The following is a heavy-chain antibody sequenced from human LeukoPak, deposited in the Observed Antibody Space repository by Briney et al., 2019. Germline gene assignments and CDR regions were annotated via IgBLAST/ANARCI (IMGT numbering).Heavy chain of an antibody. CDR1: GGSISSYY. D-gene: IGHD6-19*01. CDR3: ARVMTFGQWLVPQN. CDR2: IYYSGST. Sequence: SETLSLTCTVSGGSISSYYWSWIRQPPGKGLEWIGYIYYSGSTNYNPSLKSRVTISVDTSKNQFSLKLSSVTAADTAVYYCARVMTFGQWLVPQNWGQGTLVTVSS. J-gene: IGHJ4*02. V-gene: IGHV4-59*01.